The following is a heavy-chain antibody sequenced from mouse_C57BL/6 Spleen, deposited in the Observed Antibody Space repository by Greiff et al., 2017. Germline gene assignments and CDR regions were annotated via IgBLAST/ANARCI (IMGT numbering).Heavy chain of an antibody. CDR2: IYPRSGNT. CDR1: GYTFTSYG. V-gene: IGHV1-81*01. D-gene: IGHD2-4*01. Sequence: QVQLQQSGAELARPGASVKLSCKASGYTFTSYGISWVKQRTGQGLEWIGEIYPRSGNTYYNEKFKGKATLTADKSSRTAYMELRSLTSEDSAVYFCARLDYDYPFYAMDYWGQGTSVTVSS. J-gene: IGHJ4*01. CDR3: ARLDYDYPFYAMDY.